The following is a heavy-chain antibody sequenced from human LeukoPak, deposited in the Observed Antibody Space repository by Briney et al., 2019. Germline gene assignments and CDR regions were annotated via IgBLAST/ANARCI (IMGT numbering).Heavy chain of an antibody. CDR1: GFTFSSYS. J-gene: IGHJ5*02. CDR3: ARGVRLELPGPMFDP. V-gene: IGHV3-21*01. Sequence: GGSLRLSCAASGFTFSSYSMNWVRQAPGKGLEWVSSISSSSSYIYYADSVKGRFTISRDNAKNSLYLQMNGLRAEDTAVYYCARGVRLELPGPMFDPWGQGTLVTVSS. D-gene: IGHD1-7*01. CDR2: ISSSSSYI.